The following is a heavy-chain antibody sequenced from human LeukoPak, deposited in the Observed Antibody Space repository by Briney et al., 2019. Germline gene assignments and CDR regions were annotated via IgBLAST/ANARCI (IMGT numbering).Heavy chain of an antibody. V-gene: IGHV3-21*01. Sequence: GGSLRLSCAASGFTFSSYSMNWVRQAPGKGLEWVSSISSSSSYIYYADSVKGRFTISRDNAKNSLYLQMNSLRAEDTAVYHCAAIIAAAGYRFDYWGQGTLVTVSS. CDR1: GFTFSSYS. CDR2: ISSSSSYI. J-gene: IGHJ4*02. D-gene: IGHD6-13*01. CDR3: AAIIAAAGYRFDY.